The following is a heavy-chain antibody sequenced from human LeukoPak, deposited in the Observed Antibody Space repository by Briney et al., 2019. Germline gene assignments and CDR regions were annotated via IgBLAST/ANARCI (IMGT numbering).Heavy chain of an antibody. CDR1: GYTFTDYY. D-gene: IGHD6-25*01. CDR3: AREGAAAEDVNWFDP. V-gene: IGHV1-2*02. J-gene: IGHJ5*02. CDR2: INPNSGGA. Sequence: ASVKVSCKASGYTFTDYYMHWVRQAPGQGLEWMGWINPNSGGAYYARKFQGRVTMTRDTSISTAYMELSRLRSDDTAMYYCAREGAAAEDVNWFDPWGQGTLVTVSS.